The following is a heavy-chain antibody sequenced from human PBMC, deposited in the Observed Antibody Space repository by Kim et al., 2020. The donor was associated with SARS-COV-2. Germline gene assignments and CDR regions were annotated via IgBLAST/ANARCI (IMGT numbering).Heavy chain of an antibody. CDR3: ARELLSWTFDY. J-gene: IGHJ4*02. D-gene: IGHD6-13*01. V-gene: IGHV1-2*02. CDR2: T. Sequence: TNYAQKFQGRVTMTRDTSISTAYMELSRLRSDDTAVYYCARELLSWTFDYWGQGTLVTVSS.